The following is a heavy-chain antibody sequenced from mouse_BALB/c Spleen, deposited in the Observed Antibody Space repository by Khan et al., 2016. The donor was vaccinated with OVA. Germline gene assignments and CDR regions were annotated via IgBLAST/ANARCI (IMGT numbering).Heavy chain of an antibody. D-gene: IGHD2-4*01. V-gene: IGHV1-4*01. CDR1: GYTFTSYT. CDR3: TRIYYDYDGYDAMDY. J-gene: IGHJ4*01. Sequence: QVQLQQSGAELARPGASVKISCKASGYTFTSYTMHWVKQRPGQGLEWIGYINPSSGYTNYNQKFKDKATLTADKSSSTAYMQLSSLTSEDSAVYYGTRIYYDYDGYDAMDYWGQGTSVTVSS. CDR2: INPSSGYT.